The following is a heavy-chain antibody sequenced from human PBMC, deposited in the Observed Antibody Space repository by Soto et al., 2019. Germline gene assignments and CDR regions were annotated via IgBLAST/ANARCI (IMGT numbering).Heavy chain of an antibody. CDR2: IKSKSDGETT. J-gene: IGHJ4*02. CDR3: TTHGGADDIYFDY. D-gene: IGHD1-1*01. V-gene: IGHV3-15*01. Sequence: EVQLVESGGGLVQPGGSLRLSCAASGFSFSDAWMIWVRQAPGKGLQWVGRIKSKSDGETTDYAAPVKGRFAISRDDSKKTVYLRMNSLKPEDTATYICTTHGGADDIYFDYSGQGTLVAVSS. CDR1: GFSFSDAW.